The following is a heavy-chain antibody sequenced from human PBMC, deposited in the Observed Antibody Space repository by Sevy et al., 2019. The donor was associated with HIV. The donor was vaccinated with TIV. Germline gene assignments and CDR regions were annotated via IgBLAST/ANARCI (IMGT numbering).Heavy chain of an antibody. J-gene: IGHJ3*02. V-gene: IGHV3-49*04. CDR3: AREGAPFCIAAAPLITTGCDAFDI. D-gene: IGHD6-13*01. Sequence: GGSLRLSCSTSGFNLGDYAMSWVRQSPGKGLEWVGFMRSKAFAGTTEYAASVKGRFTISTDDSKASAHLQMNSLRAEDTAVYYCAREGAPFCIAAAPLITTGCDAFDIWGQGTMVTVSS. CDR2: MRSKAFAGTT. CDR1: GFNLGDYA.